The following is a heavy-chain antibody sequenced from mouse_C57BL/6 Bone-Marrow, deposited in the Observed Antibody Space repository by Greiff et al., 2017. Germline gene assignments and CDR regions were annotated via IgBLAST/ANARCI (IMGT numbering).Heavy chain of an antibody. J-gene: IGHJ4*01. CDR3: SRSSDYDDYTMDY. CDR1: GYTFTNYW. D-gene: IGHD2-4*01. Sequence: QVQLQQPGAELVKPGASVKLSCKASGYTFTNYWMHWVKQRPGQGLEWIGMMHPNGGSPDYNEKLKSEATLSVDKSTRTAYMELSSLTSEASAFYYCSRSSDYDDYTMDYWGQGTSVTVSS. V-gene: IGHV1-64*01. CDR2: MHPNGGSP.